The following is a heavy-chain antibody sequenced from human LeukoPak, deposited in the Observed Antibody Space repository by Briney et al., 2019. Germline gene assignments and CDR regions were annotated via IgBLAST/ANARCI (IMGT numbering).Heavy chain of an antibody. D-gene: IGHD3-10*01. V-gene: IGHV3-21*01. CDR3: ARERGRGGFDY. J-gene: IGHJ4*02. CDR2: ISSSSSYI. CDR1: GFTFGSYS. Sequence: GGSLRLSCAASGFTFGSYSMNWVRQAPGKGLEWVSSISSSSSYIYYADSVKGRFTISRDNAKNSLYLQMNSLRAEDTAVYYCARERGRGGFDYWGQGTLVTVSS.